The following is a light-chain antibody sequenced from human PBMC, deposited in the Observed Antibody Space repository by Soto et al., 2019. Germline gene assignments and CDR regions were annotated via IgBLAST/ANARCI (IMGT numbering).Light chain of an antibody. CDR3: CSYAGGNNV. J-gene: IGLJ1*01. CDR1: SGDIGSYNR. V-gene: IGLV2-14*01. CDR2: EVT. Sequence: QSVLTQPASVSGSPGQSITISCTGTSGDIGSYNRVSWYQQHPGKAPKLIIYEVTDRPSGVSNRFSGSKSGNTASLTISGLQAEDEADYYCCSYAGGNNVFGTGTKVNVL.